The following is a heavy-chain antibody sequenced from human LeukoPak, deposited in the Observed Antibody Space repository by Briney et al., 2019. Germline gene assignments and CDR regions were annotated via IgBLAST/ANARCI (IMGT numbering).Heavy chain of an antibody. J-gene: IGHJ5*02. CDR3: ARFGYYDSSGYP. CDR2: IYYSGST. D-gene: IGHD3-22*01. V-gene: IGHV4-31*02. CDR1: GFTFSDYY. Sequence: LRLSCAASGFTFSDYYMSWIRQHPGKGLEWIGYIYYSGSTYYNPSLKSRVTISVDTSKNQFSLKLSSVTAADTAVYYCARFGYYDSSGYPWGQGTLVTVSS.